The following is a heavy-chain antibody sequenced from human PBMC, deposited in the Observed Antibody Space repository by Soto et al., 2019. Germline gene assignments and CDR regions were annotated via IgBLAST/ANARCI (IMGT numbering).Heavy chain of an antibody. D-gene: IGHD5-18*01. CDR3: AREGDTAIDY. CDR1: GFNFGSYG. V-gene: IGHV3-33*01. CDR2: IWYDGSNK. Sequence: GGSQRLSSTASGFNFGSYGMHWVRQAPGKGLEWVAVIWYDGSNKYYADSVKGRFTISRDNSKNTLYLQMNSLRAEDTAVYYCAREGDTAIDYWGQGTLVTVSS. J-gene: IGHJ4*02.